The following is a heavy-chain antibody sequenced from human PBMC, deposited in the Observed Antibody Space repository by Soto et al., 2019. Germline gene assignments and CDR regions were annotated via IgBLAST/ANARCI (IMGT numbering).Heavy chain of an antibody. CDR2: ISGDNGDT. CDR3: VRGPSLGYFQY. J-gene: IGHJ1*01. V-gene: IGHV1-18*01. Sequence: QVQLVQSGAEVKKPGASVNVSCKASGYTFTNYGTSWVRQAPGQGLEYMGWISGDNGDTHYAQKVQGRVTMTTDTSTNTAYMELRSLRPDDTAVYYCVRGPSLGYFQYWGQGTLVTVSS. CDR1: GYTFTNYG. D-gene: IGHD6-6*01.